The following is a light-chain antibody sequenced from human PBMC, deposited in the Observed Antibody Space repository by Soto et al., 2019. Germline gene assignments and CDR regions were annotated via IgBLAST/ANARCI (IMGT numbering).Light chain of an antibody. CDR3: QQYNNWPWT. CDR2: GAS. CDR1: QSVSSN. Sequence: EIVMTQSPATLSVAPGHRATLSCRASQSVSSNLAWYQQKPGQAPRLLIYGASTRATGVPDRFSGSGSGTEFTLTISSLQSEDFAVYYCQQYNNWPWTFGQGTKVDIK. V-gene: IGKV3-15*01. J-gene: IGKJ1*01.